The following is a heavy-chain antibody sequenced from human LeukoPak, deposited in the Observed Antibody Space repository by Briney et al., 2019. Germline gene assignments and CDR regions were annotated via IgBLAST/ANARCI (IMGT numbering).Heavy chain of an antibody. J-gene: IGHJ5*02. CDR2: IIPIFGTA. Sequence: SVKVSCKASGGTFSSYAISWVRQAPGQGLEWMGGIIPIFGTANYAQKFQGRVTITADESTSTAYMELSSLRSEDTAVYYCARGVVVPAAIYHGYWFDPWGQGTLVTVSS. D-gene: IGHD2-2*01. V-gene: IGHV1-69*13. CDR1: GGTFSSYA. CDR3: ARGVVVPAAIYHGYWFDP.